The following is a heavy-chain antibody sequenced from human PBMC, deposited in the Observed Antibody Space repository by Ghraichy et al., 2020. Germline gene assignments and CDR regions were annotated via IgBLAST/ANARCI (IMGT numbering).Heavy chain of an antibody. Sequence: GGSLRLSCAASGFTFSSYAMHWVRQAPGKGLEWVAVISYDGSNKYYADSVKGRFTISRDNSKNTLYLQMNSLRAEDTAVYYCARDRSGYSSSWYSFSSHDYWGQGTLVTVSS. D-gene: IGHD6-13*01. CDR3: ARDRSGYSSSWYSFSSHDY. V-gene: IGHV3-30-3*01. CDR2: ISYDGSNK. CDR1: GFTFSSYA. J-gene: IGHJ4*02.